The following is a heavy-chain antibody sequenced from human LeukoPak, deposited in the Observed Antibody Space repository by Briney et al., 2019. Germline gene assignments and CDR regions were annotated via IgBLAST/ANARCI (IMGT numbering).Heavy chain of an antibody. J-gene: IGHJ4*02. D-gene: IGHD3-16*01. V-gene: IGHV3-15*01. CDR3: TTDRFE. CDR2: IKSNPDGGTR. CDR1: GFTFRSYE. Sequence: GGSLRLSCAASGFTFRSYEMNWVRQAPGKGLEWVGRIKSNPDGGTRDYAAPVEGRFSISRDDSTNTLFLQMNSLRSEDTAMYYCTTDRFEWGQGTLVTVSS.